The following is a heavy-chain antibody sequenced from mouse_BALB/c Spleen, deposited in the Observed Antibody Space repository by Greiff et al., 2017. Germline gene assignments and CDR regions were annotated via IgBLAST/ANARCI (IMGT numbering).Heavy chain of an antibody. J-gene: IGHJ3*01. CDR2: ISDGGSYT. V-gene: IGHV5-4*02. CDR1: GFTFSDYY. CDR3: AREGGTGFAY. D-gene: IGHD3-3*01. Sequence: VQLKESGGGLVKPGGSLKLSCAASGFTFSDYYMYWVRQTPEKRLEWVATISDGGSYTYYPDSVKGRFTISRDNAKNNLYLQMSSLKSEDTAMYYCAREGGTGFAYWGQGTLVTVSA.